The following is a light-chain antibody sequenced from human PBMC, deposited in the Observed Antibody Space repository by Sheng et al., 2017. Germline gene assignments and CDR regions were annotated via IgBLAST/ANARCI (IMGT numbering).Light chain of an antibody. V-gene: IGKV1-8*01. J-gene: IGKJ4*01. CDR3: QQYESFPLT. CDR1: QGISSY. CDR2: AAS. Sequence: AIRMTQSPSSFSASTGDRVTITCRASQGISSYLAWYQQKPGKAPKLLIYAASTLQSGVPSRFSGSGSGTEFTLTVSSLQSDDFASYYCQQYESFPLTFAEG.